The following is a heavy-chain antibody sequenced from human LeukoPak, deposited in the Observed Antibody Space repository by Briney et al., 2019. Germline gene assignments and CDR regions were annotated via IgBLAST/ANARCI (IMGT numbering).Heavy chain of an antibody. D-gene: IGHD3-22*01. CDR1: GYTFTGYY. J-gene: IGHJ4*02. Sequence: HGASVKVSCKASGYTFTGYYMHWVRQAPGRGLEWMGWINPNSGGTNYAQKFQGRVTMTRDTSISTAYMELSRLRSDDTAVYYCARYDLRTYYDSSLDYWGQGTLVTVSS. CDR2: INPNSGGT. CDR3: ARYDLRTYYDSSLDY. V-gene: IGHV1-2*02.